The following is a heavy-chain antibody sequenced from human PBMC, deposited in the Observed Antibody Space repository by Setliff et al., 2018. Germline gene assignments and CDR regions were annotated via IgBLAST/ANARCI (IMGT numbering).Heavy chain of an antibody. CDR2: INPSGGFT. J-gene: IGHJ6*02. D-gene: IGHD3-22*01. V-gene: IGHV1-46*01. CDR1: GYTFTSYY. Sequence: ASVKVSCKASGYTFTSYYMHWVRQAPGQGLEWMGIINPSGGFTSYAQKFQDRVTMTRDTSTSTVYMELSSLRSGDTAMYYCARYDSSGYHYYYGMDVWGQGTTVTVS. CDR3: ARYDSSGYHYYYGMDV.